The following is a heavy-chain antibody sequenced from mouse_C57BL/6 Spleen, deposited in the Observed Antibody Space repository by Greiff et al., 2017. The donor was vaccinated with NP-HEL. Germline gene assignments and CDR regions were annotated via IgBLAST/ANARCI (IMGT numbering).Heavy chain of an antibody. CDR1: GFSLTSYA. Sequence: QVQLKESGPGLVAPSQSLSITCTVSGFSLTSYAISWVRQPPGKGLEWLGVIRPGGGANYNSDLKSRLSISKNKSKSQSFLKMHSRQLDDTDRDYYARTGGIYYGYDEECFDDWGTGTTLTVSS. V-gene: IGHV2-9-1*01. D-gene: IGHD2-2*01. CDR2: IRPGGGA. J-gene: IGHJ2*01. CDR3: ARTGGIYYGYDEECFDD.